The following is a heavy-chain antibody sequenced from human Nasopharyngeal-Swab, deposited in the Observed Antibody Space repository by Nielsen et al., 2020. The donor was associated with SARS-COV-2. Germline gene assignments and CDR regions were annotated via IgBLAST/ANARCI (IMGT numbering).Heavy chain of an antibody. J-gene: IGHJ2*01. CDR2: INAGNGNT. CDR3: ARDQNRIEDSGYFDL. Sequence: WVRQAPGQRLEWMGWINAGNGNTKYSQKFQGRVTITRDTSASTAYMELSSLRSEDTAVYYCARDQNRIEDSGYFDLWGRGTLVTVSS. V-gene: IGHV1-3*01. D-gene: IGHD6-6*01.